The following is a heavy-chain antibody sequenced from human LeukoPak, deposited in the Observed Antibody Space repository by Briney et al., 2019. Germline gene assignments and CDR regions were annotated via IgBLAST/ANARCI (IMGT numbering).Heavy chain of an antibody. J-gene: IGHJ4*02. CDR2: ISAYNGNT. D-gene: IGHD6-13*01. CDR1: GYTFTSYG. Sequence: ALVKVSCKASGYTFTSYGISWVRQAPGQGLEWMGWISAYNGNTNYAQKLQGRVTMTTDTSTSTAYMELRSLRSDDTAVYYCARLYGYSSSWPRGDFDYWGQGTLVTVSS. V-gene: IGHV1-18*01. CDR3: ARLYGYSSSWPRGDFDY.